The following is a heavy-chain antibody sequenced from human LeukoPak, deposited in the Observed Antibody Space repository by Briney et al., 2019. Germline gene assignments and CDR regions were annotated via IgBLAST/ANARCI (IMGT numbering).Heavy chain of an antibody. V-gene: IGHV4-30-2*01. CDR2: IYHSGST. J-gene: IGHJ3*02. Sequence: PSETLSLTCTVSGGSISSGGYYWSWIRQPPGKGLEWIGYIYHSGSTYYNPSLKSRVTISVDRSKNQFSLKLSSVTPEDTAVYYCARAKMAGDGDAFDIWGQGTMVTVSS. CDR1: GGSISSGGYY. CDR3: ARAKMAGDGDAFDI. D-gene: IGHD6-19*01.